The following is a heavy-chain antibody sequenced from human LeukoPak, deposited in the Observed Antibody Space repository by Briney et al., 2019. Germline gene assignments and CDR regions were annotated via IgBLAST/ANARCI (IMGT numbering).Heavy chain of an antibody. D-gene: IGHD3-9*01. J-gene: IGHJ3*02. V-gene: IGHV4-59*12. CDR2: MYYSGTT. Sequence: SETLSLTCTVSGGSISSYYWSWIRQPPGKGLEWIGYMYYSGTTNYNPSLKSRVTISLDTSKNQFSLKLSSVTAADTAVYYCARLDTTIFRRVRKNDAFDIWGQGTMVTVSS. CDR1: GGSISSYY. CDR3: ARLDTTIFRRVRKNDAFDI.